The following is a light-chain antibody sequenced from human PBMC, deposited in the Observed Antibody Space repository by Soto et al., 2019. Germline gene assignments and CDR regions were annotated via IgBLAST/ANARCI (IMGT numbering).Light chain of an antibody. CDR3: QQSHSTPYT. CDR1: QRIATW. J-gene: IGKJ2*01. V-gene: IGKV1-5*01. CDR2: GAS. Sequence: DIPLTQSPSTLSASVGDRVTITCRASQRIATWLAWYQHQPGSAPKLLIYGASTLQSGVPSRFSGSGSGAEFTLTIDNLQPEDFATYYCQQSHSTPYTFGRGTKLEIK.